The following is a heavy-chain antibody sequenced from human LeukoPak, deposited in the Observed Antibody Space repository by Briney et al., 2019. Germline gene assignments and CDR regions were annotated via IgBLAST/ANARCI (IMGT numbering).Heavy chain of an antibody. J-gene: IGHJ4*02. CDR2: IWYDGSNK. CDR3: AKDKGYSSSWDFDY. V-gene: IGHV3-33*03. D-gene: IGHD6-13*01. CDR1: GFTFSSYG. Sequence: GGSLRLSCAASGFTFSSYGMHWVRQAPGKGLEWVAVIWYDGSNKYYADSVKGRFTISRDNAKNSLYLQMNSLRAEDTALYYCAKDKGYSSSWDFDYWGQGTLVTVSS.